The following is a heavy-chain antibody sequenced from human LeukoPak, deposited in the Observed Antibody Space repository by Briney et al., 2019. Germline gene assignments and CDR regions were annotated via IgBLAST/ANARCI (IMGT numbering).Heavy chain of an antibody. D-gene: IGHD3-3*01. J-gene: IGHJ4*02. CDR2: IYYSGST. CDR3: ARVKGDFWSGYLDY. Sequence: SETLSLTCTVSGGSISSYYWSWIRQPPGKGLEWIGYIYYSGSTNYNPSLKSRVTISVDTSKNQFSLKLSSVTAAGTAVYYCARVKGDFWSGYLDYWGQGTLVTVSS. CDR1: GGSISSYY. V-gene: IGHV4-59*01.